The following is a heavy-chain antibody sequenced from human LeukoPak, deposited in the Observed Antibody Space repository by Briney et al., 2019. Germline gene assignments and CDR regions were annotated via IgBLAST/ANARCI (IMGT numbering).Heavy chain of an antibody. J-gene: IGHJ4*02. CDR3: AKGLIVGITTASDQ. D-gene: IGHD1-26*01. Sequence: GGSLRPSCAASGFTFSSYAMSWVRQAPGKGLEWVSDISGSGYNTYYADSLKGRFTISRDNSKNTIYLHMNSLRAEDTAVYYCAKGLIVGITTASDQWGQGTLVTVSS. CDR2: ISGSGYNT. V-gene: IGHV3-23*01. CDR1: GFTFSSYA.